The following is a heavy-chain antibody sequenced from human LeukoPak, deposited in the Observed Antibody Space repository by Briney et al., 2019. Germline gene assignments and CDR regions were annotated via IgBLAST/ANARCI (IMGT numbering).Heavy chain of an antibody. CDR1: GFAFSTFT. V-gene: IGHV3-21*01. Sequence: GGSLRLSCAASGFAFSTFTMSWVRQAPGKGLEWVSSITSSGTNIYYTDSLKGRFTISRDNAKNSLHLQLNSLRAEDTAVYYCARDLDYFDYWGQGTLVTVSS. J-gene: IGHJ4*02. CDR2: ITSSGTNI. CDR3: ARDLDYFDY.